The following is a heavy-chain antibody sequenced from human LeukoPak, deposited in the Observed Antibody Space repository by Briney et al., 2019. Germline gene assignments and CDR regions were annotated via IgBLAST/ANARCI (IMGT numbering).Heavy chain of an antibody. V-gene: IGHV4-39*01. CDR3: VRQYGSGSYYYYYYMDV. CDR1: GGSISSSNYY. D-gene: IGHD3-10*01. CDR2: IYYSGST. J-gene: IGHJ6*03. Sequence: SETMSLTCTVSGGSISSSNYYWGWIRQPPEKGLEWIGSIYYSGSTYYSPSLKSRVTISVDTSKNQFSLRLTSVTAADTAVYYCVRQYGSGSYYYYYYMDVWGNGTTVTVSS.